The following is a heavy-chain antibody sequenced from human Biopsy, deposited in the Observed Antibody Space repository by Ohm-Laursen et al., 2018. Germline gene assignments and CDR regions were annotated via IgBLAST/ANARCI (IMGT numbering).Heavy chain of an antibody. CDR3: ARATNSTGWPYYYFYGMDV. Sequence: SDTLSLTSTVSGGSISSDYWSWIRQTPGQGLEWIGYIYYSGSTNYNPSLKSRVTISVGTSKNQFSLRLNSVTAADTAVYYCARATNSTGWPYYYFYGMDVWGQGTTVTVSS. J-gene: IGHJ6*02. CDR1: GGSISSDY. D-gene: IGHD2/OR15-2a*01. V-gene: IGHV4-59*07. CDR2: IYYSGST.